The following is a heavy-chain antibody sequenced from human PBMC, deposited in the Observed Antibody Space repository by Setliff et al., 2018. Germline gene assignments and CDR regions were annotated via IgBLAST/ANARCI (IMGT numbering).Heavy chain of an antibody. V-gene: IGHV1-18*01. D-gene: IGHD4-17*01. CDR3: ARDDDYGDYETADY. CDR2: ISAYNGNT. CDR1: GYTFTSYG. J-gene: IGHJ4*02. Sequence: GASVKVSCKASGYTFTSYGISWVRQAPGQGLEWMGWISAYNGNTNYAQKLQGRVTVTTDTSTSTAYMELRSLRSDDTAVYYCARDDDYGDYETADYWGQGTLVTVSS.